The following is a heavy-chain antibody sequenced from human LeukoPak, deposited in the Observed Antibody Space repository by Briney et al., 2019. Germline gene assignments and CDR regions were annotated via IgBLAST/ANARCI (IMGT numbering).Heavy chain of an antibody. CDR2: IYTSGST. CDR1: GGSISSYY. Sequence: PSETLSLTCTVSGGSISSYYWSWIRQPAGKGLEWIGRIYTSGSTNYNPSLKSRVTMSVDTSKNQFSLKLSSVTAADTAVYYCARGIAVAGTDYFDYWGQGTLVTVSS. CDR3: ARGIAVAGTDYFDY. D-gene: IGHD6-19*01. J-gene: IGHJ4*02. V-gene: IGHV4-4*07.